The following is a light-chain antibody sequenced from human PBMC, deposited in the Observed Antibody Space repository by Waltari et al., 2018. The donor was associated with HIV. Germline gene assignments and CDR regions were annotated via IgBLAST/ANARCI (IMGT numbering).Light chain of an antibody. CDR1: FSK. CDR2: NND. J-gene: IGLJ3*02. V-gene: IGLV1-44*01. Sequence: ERVTISCSGRFSKVNWYQHVKGAAPKLLIYNNDQRPSEVPDRFSGSKSDTSAALAISGLQTEDEAEYYCATWGDSLAGLRVFGGGTRMTVL. CDR3: ATWGDSLAGLRV.